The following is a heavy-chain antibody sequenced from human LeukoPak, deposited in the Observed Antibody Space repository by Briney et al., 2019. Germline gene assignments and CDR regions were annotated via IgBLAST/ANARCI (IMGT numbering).Heavy chain of an antibody. CDR2: VYYSGST. D-gene: IGHD3-9*01. J-gene: IGHJ4*02. V-gene: IGHV4-59*08. CDR3: ARLGDYDILTGYYHYFDY. Sequence: SETLSLTCTVSGGSIRNYYWSWIRQPPGQGLEWLGYVYYSGSTNYNPSLKSRVTISVDTSKNQFSLKLSSVTAADTAVYYCARLGDYDILTGYYHYFDYWGXXXLVTVSS. CDR1: GGSIRNYY.